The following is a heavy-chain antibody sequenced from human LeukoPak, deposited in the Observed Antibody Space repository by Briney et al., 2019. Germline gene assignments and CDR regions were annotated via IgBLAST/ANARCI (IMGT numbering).Heavy chain of an antibody. CDR3: ARGVLRFLEWLLSYDY. D-gene: IGHD3-3*01. V-gene: IGHV1-2*02. CDR1: GYTFTGYY. J-gene: IGHJ4*02. Sequence: ASVKVSCKASGYTFTGYYMHWVRQAPGQGLEWMGWINPNSGGTNYAQKFQGRVTMTRDTSVSTAYMELSRLRSDDTAVYYCARGVLRFLEWLLSYDYWGQGTLVTVSS. CDR2: INPNSGGT.